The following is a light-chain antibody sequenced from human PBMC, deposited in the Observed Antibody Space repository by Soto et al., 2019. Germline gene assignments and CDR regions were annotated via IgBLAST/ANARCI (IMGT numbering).Light chain of an antibody. V-gene: IGKV3-20*01. J-gene: IGKJ1*01. CDR2: GAS. Sequence: EIVMTQSPATLSVSPGEIATLPFSASQSVSSSYLAWYQQKPGQAPRLLIYGASSRATGIPDRFSGSGSGTDFTLTISRLEPEDFAVYYCQQYGSSLWTFGQGTKVDIK. CDR3: QQYGSSLWT. CDR1: QSVSSSY.